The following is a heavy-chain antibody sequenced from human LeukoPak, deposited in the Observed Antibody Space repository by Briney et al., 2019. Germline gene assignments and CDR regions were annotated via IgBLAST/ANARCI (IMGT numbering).Heavy chain of an antibody. D-gene: IGHD1-26*01. J-gene: IGHJ4*02. CDR2: IQQDGSEK. Sequence: QPGGSLRLSCAASGFTFSSYWMIWGRQAPGKGLEWVANIQQDGSEKYYVDSVKGRFTISRDNAKNSLYLQMNSLRAEDTAVYYCARNPPRYFNWGQGTLVTVSS. CDR3: ARNPPRYFN. V-gene: IGHV3-7*05. CDR1: GFTFSSYW.